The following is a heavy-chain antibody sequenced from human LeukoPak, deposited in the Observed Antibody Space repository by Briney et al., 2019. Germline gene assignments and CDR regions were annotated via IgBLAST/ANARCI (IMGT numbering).Heavy chain of an antibody. CDR1: GFTFSNYA. CDR3: AKEDYDSSGYPDRFDY. Sequence: PGGSLRLSCAASGFTFSNYAMNWVRQAPGKGLEWVSMISHSGGITYYADSVKGRFTISRDNSRNTLYLQMNSLSADDTAVYHCAKEDYDSSGYPDRFDYWGQGTLVTVSS. J-gene: IGHJ4*02. D-gene: IGHD3-22*01. CDR2: ISHSGGIT. V-gene: IGHV3-23*01.